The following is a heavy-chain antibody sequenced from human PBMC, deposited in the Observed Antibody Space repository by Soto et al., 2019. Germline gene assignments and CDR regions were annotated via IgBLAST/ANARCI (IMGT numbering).Heavy chain of an antibody. D-gene: IGHD6-13*01. Sequence: ASVKVSCKASGYTFTSYGISWVRQAPGQGLEWMGWISAYNGNTNYAQKLQGRVTMTTDTSTSTAYMELRSLRSDDTAVYYCARVGTAGTAVGDYYDYGMDVWGQGTTVTVSS. J-gene: IGHJ6*02. CDR3: ARVGTAGTAVGDYYDYGMDV. CDR1: GYTFTSYG. V-gene: IGHV1-18*01. CDR2: ISAYNGNT.